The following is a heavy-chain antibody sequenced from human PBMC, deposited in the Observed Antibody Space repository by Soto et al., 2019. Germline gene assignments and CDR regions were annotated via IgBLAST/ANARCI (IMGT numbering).Heavy chain of an antibody. D-gene: IGHD6-19*01. CDR1: GGSISSYY. V-gene: IGHV4-59*01. J-gene: IGHJ4*02. CDR2: IYYSGST. Sequence: QVQLQESGPGLVKPSETLSLTCTVSGGSISSYYWSWIRQPPGKGLEWIGYIYYSGSTNYNPSLKSRVTISVDTSKNQFSLKLSSVTAADTAVYYCARRGSGWSNPFDYWGQGTLVTVSS. CDR3: ARRGSGWSNPFDY.